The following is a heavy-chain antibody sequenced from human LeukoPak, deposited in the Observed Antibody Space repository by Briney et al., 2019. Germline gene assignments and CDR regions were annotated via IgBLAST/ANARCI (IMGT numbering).Heavy chain of an antibody. J-gene: IGHJ5*02. D-gene: IGHD3-10*01. CDR2: IIPILGIA. Sequence: SVKVSFKASGGTFSSYTISWVRQAPGQGLEWMGRIIPILGIANYAQKFQGRVTITADKSTSTAYMELSSLRSEDTAVYYCARERFSRWFDPWGQGTLVTVSS. CDR3: ARERFSRWFDP. V-gene: IGHV1-69*04. CDR1: GGTFSSYT.